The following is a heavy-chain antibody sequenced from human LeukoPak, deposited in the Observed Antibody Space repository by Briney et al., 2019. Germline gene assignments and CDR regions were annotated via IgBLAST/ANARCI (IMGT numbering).Heavy chain of an antibody. J-gene: IGHJ4*02. Sequence: SETLSLTCTVSGGSVSSGSYYWSWIRQPPGKGLEWIGYIYYSGSTNYNPSLKSRVTISVDTSKNQFSLKLSSVTAADTAVYYCAGAGVVEAATDYWGQGTLVTVSS. CDR3: AGAGVVEAATDY. CDR1: GGSVSSGSYY. V-gene: IGHV4-61*01. D-gene: IGHD2-15*01. CDR2: IYYSGST.